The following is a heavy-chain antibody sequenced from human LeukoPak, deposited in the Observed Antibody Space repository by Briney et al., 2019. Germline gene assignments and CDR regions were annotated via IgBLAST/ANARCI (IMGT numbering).Heavy chain of an antibody. CDR2: INAGNGNT. D-gene: IGHD2-2*01. Sequence: ASVKVSCKASGYTFTSYAMHWVRQAPGQRLEWMGWINAGNGNTKYSQKFQGRVTITRDTSASTAYMELSSLRSEDTAVYYCARKPYYCSSTSCYGYYYGMDVWGQGTTVTVSS. CDR3: ARKPYYCSSTSCYGYYYGMDV. J-gene: IGHJ6*02. V-gene: IGHV1-3*01. CDR1: GYTFTSYA.